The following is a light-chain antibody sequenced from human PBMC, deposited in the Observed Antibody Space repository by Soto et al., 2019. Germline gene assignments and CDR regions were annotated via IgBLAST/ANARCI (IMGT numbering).Light chain of an antibody. V-gene: IGKV1-39*01. CDR1: QSVSNY. CDR2: FAS. CDR3: QQSYTTPLT. J-gene: IGKJ4*01. Sequence: IQMTQSPTSLCASVGDRVTITCRASQSVSNYLNWYQQKVGKAPQLLIYFASTLQKGVPSRFSGSGSGTDFTLTISSLQPEDFATYFCQQSYTTPLTLGGGTEVDIK.